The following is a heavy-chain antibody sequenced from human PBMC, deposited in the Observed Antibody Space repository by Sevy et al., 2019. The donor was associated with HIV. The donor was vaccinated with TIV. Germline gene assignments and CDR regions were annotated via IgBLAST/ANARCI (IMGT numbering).Heavy chain of an antibody. CDR2: ISSSSSTI. D-gene: IGHD1-26*01. V-gene: IGHV3-48*02. CDR1: GFTFSSYS. Sequence: GGSLRLSCAASGFTFSSYSMNWVRQAPGKGLEWVSYISSSSSTIYYADSVKGRFTISRDNAKNSLDLQMNSLSDEDRAVYYCARDSGIVGATINYYGMDVWGQGTTVTVSS. CDR3: ARDSGIVGATINYYGMDV. J-gene: IGHJ6*02.